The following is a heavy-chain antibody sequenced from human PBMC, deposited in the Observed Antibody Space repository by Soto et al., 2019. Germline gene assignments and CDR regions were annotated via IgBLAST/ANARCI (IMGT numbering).Heavy chain of an antibody. J-gene: IGHJ4*02. CDR2: INHSGST. CDR3: AREYGGNSGTFDY. CDR1: GGSFSGYY. D-gene: IGHD2-21*02. V-gene: IGHV4-34*01. Sequence: QVQLQQWGAGLLKPSETLSLTCAVYGGSFSGYYWSWIRQPPGKGLEWIGEINHSGSTNYNPSLKSRVTISXDXXKNQFSLKLSSVTAADTAVYYCAREYGGNSGTFDYWGQGTLVIVSS.